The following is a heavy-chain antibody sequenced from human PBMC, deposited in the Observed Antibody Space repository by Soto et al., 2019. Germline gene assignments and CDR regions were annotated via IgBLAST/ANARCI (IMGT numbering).Heavy chain of an antibody. CDR1: GYTFSAYA. J-gene: IGHJ5*02. CDR2: ITTDNGDT. D-gene: IGHD3-22*01. Sequence: GASVKVSCKASGYTFSAYAMHWVRQAPGQSLEWMGWITTDNGDTKYSQNFQDRDTITRDTSASTVYMELSSLRSEDTAVYFCARGHTSGSTAPWGQGTLVTVSS. V-gene: IGHV1-3*04. CDR3: ARGHTSGSTAP.